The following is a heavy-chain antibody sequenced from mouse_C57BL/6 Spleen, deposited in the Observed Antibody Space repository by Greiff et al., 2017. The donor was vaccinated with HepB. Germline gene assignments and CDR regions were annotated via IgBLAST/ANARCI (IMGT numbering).Heavy chain of an antibody. CDR3: ARSGPWYFDY. Sequence: QVQLKQPGAELVRPGSSVKLSCKASGYTFTSYWMDWVKQRPGQGLEWIGNIYPSDSETHYNQKFKDKATLTVDKSSSTAYMQLSSLTSEDSAVYYCARSGPWYFDYWGQGTTLTVSS. D-gene: IGHD3-1*01. J-gene: IGHJ2*01. V-gene: IGHV1-61*01. CDR1: GYTFTSYW. CDR2: IYPSDSET.